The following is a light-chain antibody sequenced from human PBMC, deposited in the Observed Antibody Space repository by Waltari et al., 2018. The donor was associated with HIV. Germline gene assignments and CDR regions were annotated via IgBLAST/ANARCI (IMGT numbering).Light chain of an antibody. Sequence: EIVLTQSPGTLSLSPGERATLSCRASQSVSSNYLAWYQQKPGQAPRLLIYGTSCRATGIPDRFSGSGSGTDFTLTISRLEPEDFAVYYCQQYGSSPRTFGQGTKLEIK. CDR2: GTS. V-gene: IGKV3-20*01. CDR1: QSVSSNY. J-gene: IGKJ2*01. CDR3: QQYGSSPRT.